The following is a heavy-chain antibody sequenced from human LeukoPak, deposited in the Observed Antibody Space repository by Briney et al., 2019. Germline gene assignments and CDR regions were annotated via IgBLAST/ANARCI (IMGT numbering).Heavy chain of an antibody. D-gene: IGHD6-13*01. Sequence: GGSLRLSCAASGFTFSNYWMSWVRQAPGKGLEWVANIKQEGSEKYYVDSVKGRFTISRDNAKNSLYLQMNSLRAEDTAVYYCARGSSSWYTLWGQGTLVTVSS. CDR3: ARGSSSWYTL. V-gene: IGHV3-7*04. CDR1: GFTFSNYW. CDR2: IKQEGSEK. J-gene: IGHJ4*02.